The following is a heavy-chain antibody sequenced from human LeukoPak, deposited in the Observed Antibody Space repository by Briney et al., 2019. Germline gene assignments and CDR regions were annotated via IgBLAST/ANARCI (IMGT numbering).Heavy chain of an antibody. Sequence: SQTLSLTCTVSGGSISSGGYYWSWIRQHPGKDLEWIVYIYYSGSTYYNPSLKSRVTISVDTSKNQFSLKLSSVTAADTAVYYCARANYYGSGSYYLAYWGQGTLVTVSS. CDR1: GGSISSGGYY. CDR2: IYYSGST. D-gene: IGHD3-10*01. V-gene: IGHV4-31*03. CDR3: ARANYYGSGSYYLAY. J-gene: IGHJ4*02.